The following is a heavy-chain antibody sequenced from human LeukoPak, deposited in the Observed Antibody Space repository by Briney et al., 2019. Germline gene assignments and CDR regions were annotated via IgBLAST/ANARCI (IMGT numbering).Heavy chain of an antibody. Sequence: ASVKVSCKASGYTFTSYGISWVRQAPGQGLEWMGWISAYNGNTNYAQKLQGRVTMTTDTSTSTAYMELRSLRSDDTAVYYCARVDAVGPNYYYYGMDVWGQGTTVTVSS. V-gene: IGHV1-18*01. CDR2: ISAYNGNT. CDR3: ARVDAVGPNYYYYGMDV. CDR1: GYTFTSYG. J-gene: IGHJ6*02. D-gene: IGHD1-26*01.